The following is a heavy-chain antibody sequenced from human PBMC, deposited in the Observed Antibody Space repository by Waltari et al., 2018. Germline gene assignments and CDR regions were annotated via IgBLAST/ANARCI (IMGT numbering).Heavy chain of an antibody. CDR2: LYSGCGT. V-gene: IGHV3-53*01. CDR1: GFSVTSNS. J-gene: IGHJ4*02. Sequence: EVQLVESGGGLIQPGGSLRLSCAVSGFSVTSNSLTWLRQAPGKGLGWFAVLYSGCGTYYTDSVKGRFTISRDNSNNTLDLQMAGLRADDTAVYFCARLKQLVYYFDSWGQGTQVTVSS. D-gene: IGHD1-1*01. CDR3: ARLKQLVYYFDS.